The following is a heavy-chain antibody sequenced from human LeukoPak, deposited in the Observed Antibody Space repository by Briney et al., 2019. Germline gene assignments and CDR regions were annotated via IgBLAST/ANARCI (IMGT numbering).Heavy chain of an antibody. CDR1: GGSISISTTYY. CDR3: ARRVYYDILTDSYYFDY. CDR2: VYYSGST. V-gene: IGHV4-39*01. Sequence: PSETLSLTCTVSGGSISISTTYYWGWIRQPPGKGLEWMGSVYYSGSTYYNPSLKSRATISVDTSKNQFSLNLSSVTAADTAVYWFARRVYYDILTDSYYFDYWGQGTLVTVSS. J-gene: IGHJ4*02. D-gene: IGHD3-9*01.